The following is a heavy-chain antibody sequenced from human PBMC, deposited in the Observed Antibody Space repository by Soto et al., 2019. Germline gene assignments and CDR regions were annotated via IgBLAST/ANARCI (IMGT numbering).Heavy chain of an antibody. J-gene: IGHJ4*02. V-gene: IGHV1-69*13. Sequence: GASVKVSCKASGGTFSSYAISWVRQAPGQGLEWMGGIIPIFGTANYAQKFQGRVTITADESTSTAYMELSSLRSEDTAVYYCAMEEYSSSWSMYYFDYWGQGTLVTVSS. CDR3: AMEEYSSSWSMYYFDY. CDR1: GGTFSSYA. D-gene: IGHD6-13*01. CDR2: IIPIFGTA.